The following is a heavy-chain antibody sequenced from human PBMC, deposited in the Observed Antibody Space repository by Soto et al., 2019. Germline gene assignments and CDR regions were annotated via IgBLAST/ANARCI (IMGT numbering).Heavy chain of an antibody. D-gene: IGHD5-12*01. CDR3: ARGGIMATIYTWFDP. V-gene: IGHV4-31*03. Sequence: SETRSVAYTVAGGSICRGGYYWRWIRQHPGKGLEWIGYIYYSGSTYYNPSLNSRVTISVATSKNQFSLKLSSVTAADTAVYYCARGGIMATIYTWFDPWGQGTLVTVSS. CDR2: IYYSGST. CDR1: GGSICRGGYY. J-gene: IGHJ5*02.